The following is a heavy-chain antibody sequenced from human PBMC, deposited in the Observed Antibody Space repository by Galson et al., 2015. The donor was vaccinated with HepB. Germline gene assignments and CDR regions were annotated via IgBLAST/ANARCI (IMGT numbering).Heavy chain of an antibody. CDR2: IIPIFGTA. V-gene: IGHV1-69*13. J-gene: IGHJ2*01. Sequence: SVKVSCKASGGTFSSYATSWVRQAPGQGLEWMGGIIPIFGTANYAQKFQGRVTITADESTSTAYMELSSLRSEDTAVYYCARVDYGDGYWYFDLWGRGTLVTVSS. D-gene: IGHD4-17*01. CDR3: ARVDYGDGYWYFDL. CDR1: GGTFSSYA.